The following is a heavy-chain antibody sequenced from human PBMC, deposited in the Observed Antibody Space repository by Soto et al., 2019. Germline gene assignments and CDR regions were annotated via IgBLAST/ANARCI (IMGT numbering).Heavy chain of an antibody. CDR2: ISAYNGNT. J-gene: IGHJ3*01. CDR3: ARDRLAQWLVRGASDF. Sequence: ASVKVSCKASAYTFTGYGISWVRQAPGQELERMGWISAYNGNTNYAQKHQGRVTMTTDTSTSTAYMELRSLRSDDTAGYYCARDRLAQWLVRGASDFRGQGTMVTVSS. D-gene: IGHD6-19*01. V-gene: IGHV1-18*04. CDR1: AYTFTGYG.